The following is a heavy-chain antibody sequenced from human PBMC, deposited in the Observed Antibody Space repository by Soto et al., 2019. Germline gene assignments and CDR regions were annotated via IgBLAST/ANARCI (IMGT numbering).Heavy chain of an antibody. J-gene: IGHJ6*03. V-gene: IGHV1-69*02. CDR2: IIPILDIT. Sequence: QVQLVQSGPEMREPGSSVKVSCKASGGPFGSYSISWVRQAPGQGLQWMGRIIPILDITNYEHKFEGRVTLTADKSTRTEYMALSSLRSDDKAVYYCARGRTLDYGIPPDWYYYMEAWGKGTAVTVSS. CDR1: GGPFGSYS. CDR3: ARGRTLDYGIPPDWYYYMEA. D-gene: IGHD3-16*01.